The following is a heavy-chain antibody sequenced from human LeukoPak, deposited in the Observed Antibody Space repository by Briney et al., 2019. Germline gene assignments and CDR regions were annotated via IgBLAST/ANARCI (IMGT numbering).Heavy chain of an antibody. J-gene: IGHJ4*02. CDR1: GGTFSSYA. Sequence: SVKVSCKASGGTFSSYAISWVRQAPGQGLEWMGGIIPIFGTANYAQKFQGRVTITADESTSTAYMELSSLRSEDTAVYYCARGVSISGDYSPFDYWGQGTLVTVSS. CDR3: ARGVSISGDYSPFDY. CDR2: IIPIFGTA. D-gene: IGHD4-11*01. V-gene: IGHV1-69*13.